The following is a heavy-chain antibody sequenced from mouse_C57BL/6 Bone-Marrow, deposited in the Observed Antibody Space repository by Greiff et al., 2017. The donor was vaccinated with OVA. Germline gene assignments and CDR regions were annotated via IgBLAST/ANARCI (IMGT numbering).Heavy chain of an antibody. CDR3: TEGWYFDV. J-gene: IGHJ1*03. Sequence: VQLQQSGAELVRPGASVKLSCTASGFNIKDDYMHWVKQRPEKGLEWIGWIDPENGDTEYASKFQGKATITADTSSNTAYLQLSSLTSEDTAVYYCTEGWYFDVWGTGTTVTVSS. CDR1: GFNIKDDY. CDR2: IDPENGDT. V-gene: IGHV14-4*01.